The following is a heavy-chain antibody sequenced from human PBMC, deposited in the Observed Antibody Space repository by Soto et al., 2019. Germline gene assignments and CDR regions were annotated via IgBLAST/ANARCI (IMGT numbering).Heavy chain of an antibody. J-gene: IGHJ4*02. Sequence: LSLTCNVSGASLARSNYSWDCIRQSPGKGLEWIGPTYYNGNAYYNPSLRSRVTMSVDTSKNQFSLKLMSVNAADTAVYYCARHFVAVVIKGWGYWGQGTLVTVS. D-gene: IGHD3-22*01. CDR1: GASLARSNYS. V-gene: IGHV4-39*01. CDR3: ARHFVAVVIKGWGY. CDR2: TYYNGNA.